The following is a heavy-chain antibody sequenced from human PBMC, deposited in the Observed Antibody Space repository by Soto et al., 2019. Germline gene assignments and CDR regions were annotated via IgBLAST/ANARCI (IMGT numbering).Heavy chain of an antibody. CDR3: ARDRGRYYGNAFDI. V-gene: IGHV3-11*01. J-gene: IGHJ3*02. D-gene: IGHD3-10*01. CDR1: GFTFSDYY. Sequence: GGSLRLSCAASGFTFSDYYMSWIRQAPGKGLEWVSYISSSGGTIYYADSVKGRFTISRDNAKNSLYLQMNSLRAEDTAVYYCARDRGRYYGNAFDIWGQGTMVTVSS. CDR2: ISSSGGTI.